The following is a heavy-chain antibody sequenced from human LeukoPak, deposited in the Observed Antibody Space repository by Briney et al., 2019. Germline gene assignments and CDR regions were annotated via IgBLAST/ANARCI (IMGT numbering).Heavy chain of an antibody. J-gene: IGHJ4*02. V-gene: IGHV3-7*01. CDR2: IRQRGSDK. CDR3: ARGRYGGNSYYFDY. D-gene: IGHD4-23*01. Sequence: PGGSLRLSCAASGFTFSNYWMSWVRQAPGKGLEWVANIRQRGSDKYYVDSVKGRFTISRDNAENSLYLQVNSLRAEDTAVYYCARGRYGGNSYYFDYGGQGTLVTVS. CDR1: GFTFSNYW.